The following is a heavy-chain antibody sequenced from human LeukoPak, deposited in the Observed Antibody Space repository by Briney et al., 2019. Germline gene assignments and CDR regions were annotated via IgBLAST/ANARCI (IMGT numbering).Heavy chain of an antibody. CDR1: GFTFSSYN. Sequence: GGSLRLSCAASGFTFSSYNMNWVRQAPGKGLEWVSSISSSSSFIYYADSLKGRFTISRYNAKNSLYLQMNSLRAEDTAVYYCARDSRYCSSTNCYHDYWGQGTLVTVSS. J-gene: IGHJ4*02. V-gene: IGHV3-21*01. D-gene: IGHD2-2*01. CDR2: ISSSSSFI. CDR3: ARDSRYCSSTNCYHDY.